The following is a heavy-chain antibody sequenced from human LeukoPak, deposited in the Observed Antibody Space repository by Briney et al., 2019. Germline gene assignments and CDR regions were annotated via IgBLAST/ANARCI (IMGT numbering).Heavy chain of an antibody. CDR1: GFTFSNAW. J-gene: IGHJ4*02. V-gene: IGHV3-15*01. CDR2: IKSKTDGGAT. D-gene: IGHD3-9*01. Sequence: GGPLRLSCAASGFTFSNAWMSWVRQAPGKGLEWVGRIKSKTDGGATDYAAPVKGRFTISRDASKNTLYLQMNSLKTEDTAVYYCTLTNGYLDWLSYYFDYWGQGTLVTVSS. CDR3: TLTNGYLDWLSYYFDY.